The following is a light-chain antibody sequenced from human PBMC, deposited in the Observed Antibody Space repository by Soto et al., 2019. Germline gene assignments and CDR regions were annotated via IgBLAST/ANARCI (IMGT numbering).Light chain of an antibody. J-gene: IGLJ3*02. CDR2: EVS. CDR1: SSDVGGYNY. Sequence: QSALTQPASVSGSPGQSITISCTGTSSDVGGYNYVSWYQQHPGKAPKLMIYEVSNRPSGVSNRVSGSKSGNTASLTISGLQAEDEADYYFSSYTSSSTRVFGGGTKLTVL. V-gene: IGLV2-14*01. CDR3: SSYTSSSTRV.